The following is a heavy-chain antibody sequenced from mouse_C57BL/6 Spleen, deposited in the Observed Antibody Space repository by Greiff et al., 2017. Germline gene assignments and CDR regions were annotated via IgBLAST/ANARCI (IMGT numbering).Heavy chain of an antibody. CDR2: IYPGDGDT. V-gene: IGHV1-80*01. CDR3: ARAPDYYGSSYGWFAY. J-gene: IGHJ3*01. Sequence: VKLVESGAELVKPGASVKISCKASGYAFSSYWMNWVKQRPGKGLEWIGQIYPGDGDTNYNGKFKGKATLTADKSSSTAYMQLSSLTSEDSAVYFCARAPDYYGSSYGWFAYWGQGTLVTVSA. CDR1: GYAFSSYW. D-gene: IGHD1-1*01.